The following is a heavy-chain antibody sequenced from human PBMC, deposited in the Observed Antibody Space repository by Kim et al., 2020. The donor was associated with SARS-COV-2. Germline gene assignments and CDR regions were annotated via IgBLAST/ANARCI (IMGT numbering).Heavy chain of an antibody. CDR3: ARAAAGTLTKYYYYYGMDV. V-gene: IGHV3-30-3*01. CDR2: ISYDGSNK. D-gene: IGHD6-13*01. J-gene: IGHJ6*02. Sequence: GGSLRLSCAASGFTFSSYAMHWVRQAPGKGLEWVAVISYDGSNKYYADSVKGRFTISRDNSKNTLYLQMNSLRAEDTAVYYCARAAAGTLTKYYYYYGMDVWGQGTTVTVSS. CDR1: GFTFSSYA.